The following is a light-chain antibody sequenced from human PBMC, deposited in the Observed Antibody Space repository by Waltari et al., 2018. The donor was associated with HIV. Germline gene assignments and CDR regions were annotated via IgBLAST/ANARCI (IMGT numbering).Light chain of an antibody. CDR2: RNN. CDR3: ATWTDSLSGVV. Sequence: QSVLTQSPSASGTPGQRVTISCSGSSSNIGSNYVYWYQQLPGTAPKLLLYRNNQRPSGFPDRFSGSKSGTSASLASSGLRSEDEAHYYCATWTDSLSGVVFGGGTKLRVL. V-gene: IGLV1-47*01. CDR1: SSNIGSNY. J-gene: IGLJ2*01.